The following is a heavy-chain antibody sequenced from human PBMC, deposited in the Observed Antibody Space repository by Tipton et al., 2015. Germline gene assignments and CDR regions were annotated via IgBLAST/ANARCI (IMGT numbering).Heavy chain of an antibody. CDR2: ISYTDGA. J-gene: IGHJ6*02. CDR3: ARDFTPYQYYAMDV. CDR1: GYSISSGYY. V-gene: IGHV4-38-2*02. Sequence: TLSLTCDVSGYSISSGYYWGWIRQPPGKGLEWIGYISYTDGAHYNPSLNSRVTISIDTSRNQFSLKLSSVTAADTAVYYCARDFTPYQYYAMDVWGQGTTVTVSS.